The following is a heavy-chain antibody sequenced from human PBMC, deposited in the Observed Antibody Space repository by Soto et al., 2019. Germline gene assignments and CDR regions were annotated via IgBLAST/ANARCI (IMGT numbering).Heavy chain of an antibody. CDR3: ARGYCTNGVCYVPYYGMDV. V-gene: IGHV4-31*03. Sequence: SSETLSLTCTVSGGSISSGGYYWSWIRQHPGKGLEWIGYIYYSGSTYYNPSLKSRVTISVDTSKNQFSLKLSSVTAADTAVYYCARGYCTNGVCYVPYYGMDVWSQGTTVTVAS. D-gene: IGHD2-8*01. CDR2: IYYSGST. J-gene: IGHJ6*02. CDR1: GGSISSGGYY.